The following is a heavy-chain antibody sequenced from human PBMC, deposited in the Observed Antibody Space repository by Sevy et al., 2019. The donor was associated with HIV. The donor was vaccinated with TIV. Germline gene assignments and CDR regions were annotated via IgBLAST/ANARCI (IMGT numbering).Heavy chain of an antibody. J-gene: IGHJ4*01. CDR2: ISGSGGST. CDR1: GFTFSNYD. D-gene: IGHD6-13*01. V-gene: IGHV3-23*01. Sequence: GGSLRLSCAASGFTFSNYDMSWVRQAPGKGLEWISAISGSGGSTFYADSVKGRFTISRDNSKNTLYLQMNSLRAEDTAVYYCAKKSTPDGEAAAGPFEYWGQGTLVTVSS. CDR3: AKKSTPDGEAAAGPFEY.